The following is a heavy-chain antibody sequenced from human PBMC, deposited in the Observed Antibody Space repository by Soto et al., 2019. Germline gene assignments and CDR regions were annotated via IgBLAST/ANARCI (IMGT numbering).Heavy chain of an antibody. CDR2: LSGAGDTT. V-gene: IGHV3-23*01. J-gene: IGHJ5*02. D-gene: IGHD3-3*01. Sequence: GGSLRLSCAASGFTFSTYAMSWVRQAPGKGLEWVSGLSGAGDTTYYADSVKGRFTISRDNSQNTLYLQMNSLRAEDTAVYYCAKDLSPWRGFGLGHWGPGTLVTVSS. CDR3: AKDLSPWRGFGLGH. CDR1: GFTFSTYA.